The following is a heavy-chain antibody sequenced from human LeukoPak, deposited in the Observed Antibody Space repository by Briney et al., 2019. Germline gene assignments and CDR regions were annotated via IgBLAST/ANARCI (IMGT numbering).Heavy chain of an antibody. D-gene: IGHD4-17*01. CDR1: GGTFSSYA. J-gene: IGHJ4*02. Sequence: VKVSCKASGGTFSSYAISWVRQAPGQGLEWMGRIIPIFGTANYAQKFQGRVTITTDESTSTAYMELSSLRSEDTAVYYCAREHLRASYFDYWGQGTLVTVSS. CDR3: AREHLRASYFDY. CDR2: IIPIFGTA. V-gene: IGHV1-69*05.